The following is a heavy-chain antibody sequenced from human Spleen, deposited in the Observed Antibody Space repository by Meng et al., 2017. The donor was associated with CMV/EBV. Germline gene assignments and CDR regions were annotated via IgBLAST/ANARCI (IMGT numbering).Heavy chain of an antibody. CDR3: AKGPGYQAAKFYFDY. D-gene: IGHD6-25*01. Sequence: GGSLRLSCAGSGFNFESYAMHWVRQAPGKGLEWVSSISWNSGNMGYADSVEGRFTISRDNAKKSVYLQMNSLRPEDTALYYCAKGPGYQAAKFYFDYWGQGTLVTVSS. V-gene: IGHV3-9*01. CDR1: GFNFESYA. CDR2: ISWNSGNM. J-gene: IGHJ4*02.